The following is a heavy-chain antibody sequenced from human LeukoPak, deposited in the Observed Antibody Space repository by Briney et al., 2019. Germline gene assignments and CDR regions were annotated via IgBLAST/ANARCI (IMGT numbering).Heavy chain of an antibody. J-gene: IGHJ6*03. CDR3: ARVGITMVRGVIYYMDV. CDR1: GYTFTSYA. Sequence: ASVKVSCKASGYTFTSYAMNWVRHAPGQGLEWMGWINTNTGNPTYAQGFTVRFVFSLDTSVSTTYLQISSLKAEGTAVYYCARVGITMVRGVIYYMDVWGKGTTVTVSS. CDR2: INTNTGNP. V-gene: IGHV7-4-1*02. D-gene: IGHD3-10*01.